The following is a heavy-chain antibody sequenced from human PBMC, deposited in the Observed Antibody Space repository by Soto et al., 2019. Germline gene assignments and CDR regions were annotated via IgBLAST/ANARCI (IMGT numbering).Heavy chain of an antibody. CDR3: ARAQDSSGYCFDY. J-gene: IGHJ4*02. Sequence: SETLSLTCAVSGGSISSAGYSWSWIRQPPGKGLEWIGYIYHSGSTYYNPSLKSRVTISVDRSKNQFSLKLSSVTAADTAVYYCARAQDSSGYCFDYWGQGTLVTVSS. V-gene: IGHV4-30-2*01. CDR1: GGSISSAGYS. CDR2: IYHSGST. D-gene: IGHD3-22*01.